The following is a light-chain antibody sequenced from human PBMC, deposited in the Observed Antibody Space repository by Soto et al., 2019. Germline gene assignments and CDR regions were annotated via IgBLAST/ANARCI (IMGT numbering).Light chain of an antibody. Sequence: QSALIQPPSVSGSPGQSVTISCTETSSDVGSYDYVSWYYQHAGTVPTPIIYNVNTPPSGVPDCFSGSKSVNTASMTISGLQAGDEANYDCSDTSSATSVFGTGTKLTVL. V-gene: IGLV2-18*02. CDR2: NVN. CDR3: CSDTSSATSV. J-gene: IGLJ1*01. CDR1: SSDVGSYDY.